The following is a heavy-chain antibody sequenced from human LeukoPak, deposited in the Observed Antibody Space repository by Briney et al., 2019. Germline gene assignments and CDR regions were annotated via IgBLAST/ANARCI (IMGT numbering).Heavy chain of an antibody. J-gene: IGHJ6*02. Sequence: GGSLRLSCAAAGFTFDDYAMHWVRHAPGKGLVWVSRIKGDRSSTNYADSVRGRFTISRDNAKNTVYRQMNSLSTEDTAVYYCARGLPNYYGMDVWGQGTTVTVSS. CDR3: ARGLPNYYGMDV. CDR1: GFTFDDYA. CDR2: IKGDRSST. V-gene: IGHV3-74*01.